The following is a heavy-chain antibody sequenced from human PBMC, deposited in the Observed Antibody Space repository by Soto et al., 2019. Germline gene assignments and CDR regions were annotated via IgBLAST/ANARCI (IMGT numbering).Heavy chain of an antibody. V-gene: IGHV1-2*04. D-gene: IGHD2-21*01. J-gene: IGHJ4*02. CDR3: TRGVGISLSHGTSTSDY. CDR1: GYTFTGYY. CDR2: INPNSGGT. Sequence: ASVKVSCKASGYTFTGYYMHWVRQAPGQGLEWMGWINPNSGGTNYAQKFQGWVTMTRDTSISTAYMELSRLRSDDTAVYYCTRGVGISLSHGTSTSDYWGQGTLVTVSS.